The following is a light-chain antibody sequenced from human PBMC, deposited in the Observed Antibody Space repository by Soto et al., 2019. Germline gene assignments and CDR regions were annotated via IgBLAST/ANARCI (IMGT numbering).Light chain of an antibody. V-gene: IGLV2-14*01. CDR3: TSYASSTSLL. Sequence: QSALAQPASVSGSPGQSITISCTGTSSDVGAYNYVSWYQQHPGKAPKLIIYDVRNPPSGVSSRFSGSKSGNTASLTISGLQAEDEADYYCTSYASSTSLLFGGGTKVTVL. CDR2: DVR. J-gene: IGLJ2*01. CDR1: SSDVGAYNY.